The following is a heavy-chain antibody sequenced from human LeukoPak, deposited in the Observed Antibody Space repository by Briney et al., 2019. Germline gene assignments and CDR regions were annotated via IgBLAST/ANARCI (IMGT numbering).Heavy chain of an antibody. Sequence: AGGSLRLSCAASGFSVNNNYMSWIRQPPGKGLEWIGSIYYSGNTYYNASLKSQVSISIDTSKNQFSLKLTSVTAADTAVYYCARQTGSGLFILPGGQGTLVTVSS. D-gene: IGHD3/OR15-3a*01. J-gene: IGHJ4*02. V-gene: IGHV4-39*01. CDR3: ARQTGSGLFILP. CDR2: IYYSGNT. CDR1: GFSVNNNY.